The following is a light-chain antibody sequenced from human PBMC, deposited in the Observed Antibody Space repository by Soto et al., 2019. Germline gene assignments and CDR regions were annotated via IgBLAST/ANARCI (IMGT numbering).Light chain of an antibody. CDR3: CSYAGSYPVF. Sequence: QSALTQPRSVSGSPGQSVTISCTGTSSDVGGYNYVSWYQQHPGKAPKLMIYDVTKRPSGVPDRFSGSKSGNTASLTISGLQADDEADYYCCSYAGSYPVFFGGGTKVTVL. CDR1: SSDVGGYNY. CDR2: DVT. J-gene: IGLJ2*01. V-gene: IGLV2-11*01.